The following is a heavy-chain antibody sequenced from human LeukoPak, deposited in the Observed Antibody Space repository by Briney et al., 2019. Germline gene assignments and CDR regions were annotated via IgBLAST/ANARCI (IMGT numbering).Heavy chain of an antibody. Sequence: GGSLRLSCAASGGTFSSYAISWVRQAPGQGLEWMGGIIPIFGTANYAQKFQGRVTITADESTSTAYMELSSLRSEDTAVYYCARDEEYQLLSSGNYYYYGMDVWGQGTTVTVSS. CDR2: IIPIFGTA. CDR1: GGTFSSYA. D-gene: IGHD2-2*01. CDR3: ARDEEYQLLSSGNYYYYGMDV. J-gene: IGHJ6*02. V-gene: IGHV1-69*01.